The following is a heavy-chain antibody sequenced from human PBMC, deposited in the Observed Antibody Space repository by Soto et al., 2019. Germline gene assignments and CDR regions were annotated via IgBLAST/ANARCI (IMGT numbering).Heavy chain of an antibody. CDR3: AKDRGSGSYAANYYYYGMDV. J-gene: IGHJ6*02. CDR1: GFTFDDYA. D-gene: IGHD3-10*01. CDR2: VNWNSGRI. V-gene: IGHV3-9*01. Sequence: GGSLRLSCAASGFTFDDYAMHWVRQAPGKDLEWVSGVNWNSGRIGYADSVKGRFTISRDNAKTSLYLQMNSLRAEDTALYYCAKDRGSGSYAANYYYYGMDVWGQGTTVTVSS.